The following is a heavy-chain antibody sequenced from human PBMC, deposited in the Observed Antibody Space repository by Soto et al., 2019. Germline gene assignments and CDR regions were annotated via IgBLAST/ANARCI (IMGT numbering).Heavy chain of an antibody. CDR3: ARGLYDSGSFYFDF. J-gene: IGHJ4*02. CDR2: ISGSGTAT. V-gene: IGHV3-23*01. CDR1: GFPFWTYS. D-gene: IGHD3-10*01. Sequence: EVKLLESGGGLVQPGGSMRLSCEASGFPFWTYSMSWVRQAPRKGLEWVSGISGSGTATYYTDSVKGRFTVSRDNSKDTLFLQMNTLRVEDTAVYYCARGLYDSGSFYFDFWGQGTLVTVSS.